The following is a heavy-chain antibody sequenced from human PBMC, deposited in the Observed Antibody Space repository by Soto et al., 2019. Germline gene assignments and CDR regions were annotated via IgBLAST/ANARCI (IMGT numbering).Heavy chain of an antibody. D-gene: IGHD3-22*01. CDR3: ARIHDTSGHQYWYFDL. CDR2: IYWDDDK. CDR1: GFSLTTSGVA. J-gene: IGHJ2*01. V-gene: IGHV2-5*02. Sequence: QITLKESGPTLVKPTQTLTLTCSFSGFSLTTSGVAVGWIRQPPGKALEWLALIYWDDDKRYSPSLKSRLTITKDTSKSQVVLTMTNMDPVDTATYYCARIHDTSGHQYWYFDLWGRGTLVTVSS.